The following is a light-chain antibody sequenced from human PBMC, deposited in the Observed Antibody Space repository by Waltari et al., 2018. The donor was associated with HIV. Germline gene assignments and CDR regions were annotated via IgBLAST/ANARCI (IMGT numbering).Light chain of an antibody. CDR1: SSHIGAVYG. J-gene: IGLJ3*02. CDR3: QSYDNSLSGFWV. Sequence: QSVLTQPPSVSGAPRHRVTIPCPGSSSHIGAVYGAPRSQQFPGTAPKLLIYGNSNRPSGVPDRFSGSKSGTSASLAITGLRTEDEADYYCQSYDNSLSGFWVFGGGTKLTVL. CDR2: GNS. V-gene: IGLV1-40*01.